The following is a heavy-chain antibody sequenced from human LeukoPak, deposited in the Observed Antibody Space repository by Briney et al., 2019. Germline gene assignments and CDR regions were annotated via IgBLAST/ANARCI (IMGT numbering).Heavy chain of an antibody. CDR3: ARERGLGYCSSTSCYCDY. CDR2: ISAYNGNT. Sequence: GASVKVSCKASGYTFTSYGINWVRQAPGQGLEWMGWISAYNGNTNYAQKLQGRVTITADESTSTAYMELSSLRSEDTAVYYCARERGLGYCSSTSCYCDYWGQGTLVTVSS. J-gene: IGHJ4*02. D-gene: IGHD2-2*01. V-gene: IGHV1-18*01. CDR1: GYTFTSYG.